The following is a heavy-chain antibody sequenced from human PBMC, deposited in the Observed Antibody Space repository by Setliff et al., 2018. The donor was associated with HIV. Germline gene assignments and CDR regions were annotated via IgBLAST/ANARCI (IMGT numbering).Heavy chain of an antibody. CDR1: GGSFSDDD. J-gene: IGHJ5*02. V-gene: IGHV4-34*01. CDR2: INHDGRA. Sequence: SETLSLTCAVYGGSFSDDDWSWIRQPPGRGMEWIGDINHDGRANYNPSLKSRVVMAVDASKSRISLNLPSVTAANTAVYYCERCSGRFGAVPWFDPWGHGMLVTVSS. CDR3: ERCSGRFGAVPWFDP. D-gene: IGHD3-10*02.